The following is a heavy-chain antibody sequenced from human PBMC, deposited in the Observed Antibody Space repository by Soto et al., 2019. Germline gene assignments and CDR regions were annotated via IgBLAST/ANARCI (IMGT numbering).Heavy chain of an antibody. J-gene: IGHJ6*02. Sequence: QVQLQESGPGLVKPSETLSLSCTVSGGSISSYYWSWFRQSPGKRMEWIGYVHHSWGSSYNPSLQSRAAISLDTSKSQFSLEVTSVTATDTAVYYCARQGFGPLHGLVDVWGQGTTVTVSS. V-gene: IGHV4-59*08. D-gene: IGHD3-10*01. CDR3: ARQGFGPLHGLVDV. CDR2: VHHSWGS. CDR1: GGSISSYY.